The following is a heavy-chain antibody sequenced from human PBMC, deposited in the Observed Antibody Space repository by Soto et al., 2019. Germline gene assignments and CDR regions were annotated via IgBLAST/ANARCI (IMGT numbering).Heavy chain of an antibody. J-gene: IGHJ4*02. CDR1: GVTFSSSA. CDR3: ARDDTGGYSNYLEY. Sequence: GGSLDLSCAASGVTFSSSAIPGVRQATGKGLEWVAVISYDGSNKYYGDPVKGRFTISRDNSKNTLYLQMNSLRAEDTAVYYCARDDTGGYSNYLEYWGQGTLVIGFS. D-gene: IGHD5-18*01. CDR2: ISYDGSNK. V-gene: IGHV3-30-3*01.